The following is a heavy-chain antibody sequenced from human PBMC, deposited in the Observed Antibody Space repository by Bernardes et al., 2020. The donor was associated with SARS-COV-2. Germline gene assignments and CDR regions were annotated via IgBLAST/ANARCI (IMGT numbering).Heavy chain of an antibody. Sequence: GGSLRLSCAASGFTFSSYAMHWVRQAPGKGLEWVAVISYDGSNKYYADSVKGRFTISRDNSKNTLYLQMNSLRAEDTAVYYCAREGRMVYAIIAFDIWGQGTMVTVSS. CDR2: ISYDGSNK. D-gene: IGHD2-8*01. CDR1: GFTFSSYA. CDR3: AREGRMVYAIIAFDI. J-gene: IGHJ3*02. V-gene: IGHV3-30-3*01.